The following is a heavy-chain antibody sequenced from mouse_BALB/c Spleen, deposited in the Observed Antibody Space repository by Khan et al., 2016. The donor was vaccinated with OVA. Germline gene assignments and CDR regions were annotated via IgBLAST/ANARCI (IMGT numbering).Heavy chain of an antibody. D-gene: IGHD2-1*01. CDR3: TRSGYGTWAY. CDR1: GYTFTSYY. V-gene: IGHV1S81*02. Sequence: VQLQESGAELVKPGASVRLSCKASGYTFTSYYLYWVKQRPGQGLEWLVDINPSNGGTNFNEKFKSKATLTVDKSSSSAYMQLSRLTSEDSAVDYCTRSGYGTWAYWGQGTLVTVSA. CDR2: INPSNGGT. J-gene: IGHJ3*01.